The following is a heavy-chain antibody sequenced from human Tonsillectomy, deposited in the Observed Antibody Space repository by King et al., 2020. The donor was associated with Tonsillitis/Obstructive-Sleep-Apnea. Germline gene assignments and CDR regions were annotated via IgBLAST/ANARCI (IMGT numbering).Heavy chain of an antibody. J-gene: IGHJ4*02. CDR1: GFTFSSYA. V-gene: IGHV3-23*04. Sequence: VQLVESGGGLVQPGGSLRLSCAASGFTFSSYAMSWVRQAPGKGLEWVSAISGSGGSTYYADSVKGRFTISRDNSKNTLYLQMNSRRAEDTAVYYCAKGRKGALGYCSGGSCYDYFDYWGQGTLVTVSS. CDR3: AKGRKGALGYCSGGSCYDYFDY. CDR2: ISGSGGST. D-gene: IGHD2-15*01.